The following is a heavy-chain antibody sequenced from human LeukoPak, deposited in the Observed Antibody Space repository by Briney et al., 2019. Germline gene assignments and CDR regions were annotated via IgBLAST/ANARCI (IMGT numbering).Heavy chain of an antibody. J-gene: IGHJ4*02. CDR1: GGSISGGGFS. D-gene: IGHD6-19*01. CDR3: ARASSAWYLDS. CDR2: IYYNGRT. V-gene: IGHV4-30-4*07. Sequence: SETLSLTCTVSGGSISGGGFSWSWIRQPPGEGLEWIGYIYYNGRTYDNPSLKSRLSMSVDTSKNQLSLSLSSVTAADTAMYYCARASSAWYLDSWGQGTLVTVSS.